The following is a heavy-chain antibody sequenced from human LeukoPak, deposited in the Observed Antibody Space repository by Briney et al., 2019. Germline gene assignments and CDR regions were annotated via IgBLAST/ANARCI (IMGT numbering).Heavy chain of an antibody. J-gene: IGHJ4*01. V-gene: IGHV1-69*05. CDR1: GGTFSSYA. Sequence: AASVKVSCKASGGTFSSYAISWVRQAPGQGLEWMGRIIPIFGTANYAQKFQGRVTITTDESTSTAYMELSSLRSEDTAVYYCARDLSSRLRYFDERLDYWGQGTLVTVSS. D-gene: IGHD3-9*01. CDR3: ARDLSSRLRYFDERLDY. CDR2: IIPIFGTA.